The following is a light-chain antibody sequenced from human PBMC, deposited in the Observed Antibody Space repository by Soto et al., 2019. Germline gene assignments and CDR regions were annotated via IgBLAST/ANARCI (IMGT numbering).Light chain of an antibody. J-gene: IGKJ4*01. CDR3: QNGYSTPLN. V-gene: IGKV1-39*01. CDR1: QTIMTY. CDR2: AAS. Sequence: DIQMTQSPSSLSASVVDEVTITCRASQTIMTYLNWYQLKPGKPPRLLIYAASSLQSGVPSRFSGSGSGTDFTLTISSLQPEDFATYFCQNGYSTPLNFGGGTKVDIK.